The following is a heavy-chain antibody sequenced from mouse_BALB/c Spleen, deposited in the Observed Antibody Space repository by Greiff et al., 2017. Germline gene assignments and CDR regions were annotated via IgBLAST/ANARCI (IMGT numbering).Heavy chain of an antibody. V-gene: IGHV5-6-3*01. CDR3: ARDGDYGYYAMDY. Sequence: VESGGGLVQPGGSLKLSCAASGFTFSSYGMSWVRQTPDKRLELVATINSNGGSTYYPDSVKGRFTISRDNAKNTLYLQMSSLKSEDTAMYYCARDGDYGYYAMDYWGQGTSVTVSS. CDR1: GFTFSSYG. D-gene: IGHD1-2*01. CDR2: INSNGGST. J-gene: IGHJ4*01.